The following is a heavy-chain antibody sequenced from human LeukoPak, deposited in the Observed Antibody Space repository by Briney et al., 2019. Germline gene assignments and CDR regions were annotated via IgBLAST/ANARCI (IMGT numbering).Heavy chain of an antibody. CDR1: GFTFSSYG. J-gene: IGHJ4*02. V-gene: IGHV3-30*18. CDR2: ISYDGSNK. Sequence: GGSLRLSCAASGFTFSSYGMHWVRQAPGKGLEWVAVISYDGSNKYYADSVKGRFTISRDNSKNTLYLQMNSLRAEDTAVYYCAKDYDSSGYYYEADYWGQGTLVTVSS. D-gene: IGHD3-22*01. CDR3: AKDYDSSGYYYEADY.